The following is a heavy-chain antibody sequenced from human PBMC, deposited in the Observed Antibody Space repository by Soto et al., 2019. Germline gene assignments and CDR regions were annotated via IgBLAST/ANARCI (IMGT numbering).Heavy chain of an antibody. CDR1: GGSISSGGYY. CDR2: IYYSGST. Sequence: PSETLSLTCAVSGGSISSGGYYWSWIRQPPGKGLEWIGYIYYSGSTNYNPSLKSRVTISVDTSKNQFSLKLSSVTAADTAVYYCASGHYYGSGIFSHWGPGTLVTVSS. CDR3: ASGHYYGSGIFSH. J-gene: IGHJ4*02. V-gene: IGHV4-61*08. D-gene: IGHD3-10*01.